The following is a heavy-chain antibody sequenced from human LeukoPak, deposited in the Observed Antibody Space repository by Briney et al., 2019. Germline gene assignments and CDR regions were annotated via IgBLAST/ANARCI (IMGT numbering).Heavy chain of an antibody. D-gene: IGHD2-2*01. V-gene: IGHV1-8*01. CDR1: GYTFTSYD. Sequence: ASVKVSCKASGYTFTSYDINWVRQATGQGLEWMGWMNPNSGNTGYAQKFQGRVTMTRNTSISTAYMELSSLRSEDTAVYYCARVDLEGYQAVAAFDYWGQGTLVTVSS. CDR2: MNPNSGNT. CDR3: ARVDLEGYQAVAAFDY. J-gene: IGHJ4*02.